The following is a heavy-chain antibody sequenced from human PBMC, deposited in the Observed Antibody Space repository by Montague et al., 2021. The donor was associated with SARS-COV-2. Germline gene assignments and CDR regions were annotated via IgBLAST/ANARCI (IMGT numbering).Heavy chain of an antibody. D-gene: IGHD4-23*01. V-gene: IGHV4-59*01. Sequence: SETLSLTCTASGGSIGAYYWSWIRQPPGKGLEWIGYIDNSGSTNHNPSLESRVTMSVGTSKNQLSLKLNSVTAADTAVYYCARHGGNDAFDIWGRGTMVTVSS. J-gene: IGHJ3*02. CDR3: ARHGGNDAFDI. CDR2: IDNSGST. CDR1: GGSIGAYY.